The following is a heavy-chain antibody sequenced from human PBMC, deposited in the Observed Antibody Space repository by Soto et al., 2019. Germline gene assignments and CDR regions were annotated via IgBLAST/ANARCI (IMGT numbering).Heavy chain of an antibody. CDR1: GFTFSSYA. J-gene: IGHJ3*01. V-gene: IGHV3-64D*06. Sequence: GGSLRLSCSASGFTFSSYAMHWVRQAPGKGLEYVSAISSNGGSTYYADSVKGRFTISRDNSKNTLYLQMSSLRAEDTAVYYCVKDRWYYDSSGLGERSTDWGQWTMVTGSS. CDR3: VKDRWYYDSSGLGERSTD. D-gene: IGHD3-22*01. CDR2: ISSNGGST.